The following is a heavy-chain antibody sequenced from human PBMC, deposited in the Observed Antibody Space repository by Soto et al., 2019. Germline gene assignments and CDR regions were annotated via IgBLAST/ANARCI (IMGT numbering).Heavy chain of an antibody. V-gene: IGHV4-59*01. CDR3: ARVRSGYDHDAFDI. J-gene: IGHJ3*02. D-gene: IGHD5-12*01. CDR2: IYYSGST. CDR1: GGSISSYY. Sequence: SETLSLTCTVSGGSISSYYWSWIRQPPGKGLEWIGYIYYSGSTNYNPSLKSRVTISVDTSKNQFSLKLSSVTAADTAVYYCARVRSGYDHDAFDIWGQGAMVTVSS.